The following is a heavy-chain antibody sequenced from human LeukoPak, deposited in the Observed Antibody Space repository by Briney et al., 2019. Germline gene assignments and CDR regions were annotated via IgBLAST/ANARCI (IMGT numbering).Heavy chain of an antibody. D-gene: IGHD4-17*01. CDR3: ARPLRSNPYYYYYMDL. Sequence: GGSLRLSCAASGFTFSSYGIHWVRQAPGKGLEWVAFIRYDGGNRYYADSVKGRFIISRDNSKNTLYLEMNSLRGDDSAVYYCARPLRSNPYYYYYMDLWGTGTTVTISS. J-gene: IGHJ6*03. V-gene: IGHV3-30*02. CDR1: GFTFSSYG. CDR2: IRYDGGNR.